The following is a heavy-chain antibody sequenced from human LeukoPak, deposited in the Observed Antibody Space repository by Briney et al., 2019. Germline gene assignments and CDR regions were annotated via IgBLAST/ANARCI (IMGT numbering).Heavy chain of an antibody. CDR2: IYTSGST. D-gene: IGHD2-2*01. V-gene: IGHV4-61*02. CDR3: ARDHLVPAAMESWFDP. Sequence: ASETLSLTCTVSGGSISSGSYYWSWIRQPAGKGLEWIGRIYTSGSTNYNPSLKSRVTISVDTSKNQFSLKLSSVTAADTAVYYCARDHLVPAAMESWFDPWGQGTLVTVSS. J-gene: IGHJ5*02. CDR1: GGSISSGSYY.